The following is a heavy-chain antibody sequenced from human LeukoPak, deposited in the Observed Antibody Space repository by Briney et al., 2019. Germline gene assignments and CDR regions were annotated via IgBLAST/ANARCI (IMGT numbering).Heavy chain of an antibody. Sequence: GGSLRLSCAASGFTFSSYSMNWVRQAPGKGLEWVSSISSSSSYIYYADSVKGRFTISRDNAKNTLYLQMNSLRAEDTAVYYCAREPIPEYSSSWSGWGQGTLVTVSS. CDR3: AREPIPEYSSSWSG. CDR2: ISSSSSYI. J-gene: IGHJ4*02. V-gene: IGHV3-21*01. CDR1: GFTFSSYS. D-gene: IGHD6-13*01.